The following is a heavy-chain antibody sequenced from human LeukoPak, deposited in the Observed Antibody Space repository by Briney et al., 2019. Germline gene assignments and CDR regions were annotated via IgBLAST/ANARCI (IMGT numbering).Heavy chain of an antibody. D-gene: IGHD3-10*02. CDR3: ARGSTMFKSRYFDY. CDR1: GFTFSSYA. Sequence: PGGSLRLSCAASGFTFSSYAMHWVRQAPGKGLEWVAVISYDGSNKYYADSVKGRFTISRDNSKNTLYLQMNSLRAEDTAVYYCARGSTMFKSRYFDYWGQGTLVTVSS. CDR2: ISYDGSNK. V-gene: IGHV3-30*04. J-gene: IGHJ4*02.